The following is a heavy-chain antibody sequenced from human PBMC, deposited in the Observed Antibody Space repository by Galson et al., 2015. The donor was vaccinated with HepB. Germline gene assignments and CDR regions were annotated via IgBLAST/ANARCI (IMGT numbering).Heavy chain of an antibody. V-gene: IGHV1-69*13. J-gene: IGHJ6*02. CDR1: GGTFSKYA. CDR3: ARDRVGGYGGNSQVYYYGMDV. CDR2: IVPTFGIA. D-gene: IGHD4-23*01. Sequence: SVKVSCKAAGGTFSKYAFSWVRQAPGQGLEWMGGIVPTFGIAIYAQKFQGSVTITADEPTRTVHMELSSLRSDDTAVYYCARDRVGGYGGNSQVYYYGMDVWGRGTTVTVSS.